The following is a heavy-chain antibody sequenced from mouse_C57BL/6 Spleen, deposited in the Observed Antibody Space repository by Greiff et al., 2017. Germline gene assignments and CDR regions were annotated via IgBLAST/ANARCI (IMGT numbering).Heavy chain of an antibody. D-gene: IGHD2-2*01. CDR2: ISDGGSYT. J-gene: IGHJ3*01. Sequence: EVQVVESGGGLVKPGGSLKLSCAASGFTFSSYAMSWVRQTPEKRLEWVATISDGGSYTYYPDNVKGRFTISRDNAKNNLYLQMSHLKSEDTAMYYCARLSTMVTTRAYWGQGTLVTVSA. V-gene: IGHV5-4*01. CDR3: ARLSTMVTTRAY. CDR1: GFTFSSYA.